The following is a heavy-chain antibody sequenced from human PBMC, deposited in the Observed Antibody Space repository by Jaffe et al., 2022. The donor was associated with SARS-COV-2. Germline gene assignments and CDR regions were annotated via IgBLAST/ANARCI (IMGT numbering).Heavy chain of an antibody. J-gene: IGHJ6*02. CDR3: TTNPKGIWSGYRYYYYGMDV. CDR1: GFTFSNAW. CDR2: IKSKTDGGTI. D-gene: IGHD3-3*01. Sequence: EVQLVESGGGLVKPGGSLRLSCAASGFTFSNAWMSWVRQAPGKGLEWVGRIKSKTDGGTIDYAAPVKGRFAISRDDSKNTLFLQMNSLRTEDTAVYYCTTNPKGIWSGYRYYYYGMDVWGQGTTVTVSS. V-gene: IGHV3-15*01.